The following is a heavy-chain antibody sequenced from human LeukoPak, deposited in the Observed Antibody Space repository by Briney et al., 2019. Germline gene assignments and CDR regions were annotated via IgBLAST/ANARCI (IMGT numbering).Heavy chain of an antibody. Sequence: GGSLRLSCAASGFTFSSYGMHWVRQAPGKGLEWVAIIWYDGGNIDYTDSVKGRFTISRDNSKNTLYLQMNSLRAEDTAVYYCAREEHKNWKIDYWGQGTLVTVSS. V-gene: IGHV3-33*01. CDR3: AREEHKNWKIDY. J-gene: IGHJ4*02. CDR2: IWYDGGNI. D-gene: IGHD1-1*01. CDR1: GFTFSSYG.